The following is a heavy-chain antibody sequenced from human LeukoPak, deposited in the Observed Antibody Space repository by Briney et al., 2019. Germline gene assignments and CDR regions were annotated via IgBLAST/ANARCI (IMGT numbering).Heavy chain of an antibody. V-gene: IGHV3-33*08. CDR2: IWYDGSNK. D-gene: IGHD2-15*01. Sequence: GGSLRLSCEVSGLTFSSYGMHWVRQAPGKGLEWVAVIWYDGSNKYYADSVKGRFTISRDNSKNTLYLQMNSLRAEDTAVYYCARDLGYCSGGSCYYYGMDVWGQGTTVTVSS. CDR3: ARDLGYCSGGSCYYYGMDV. J-gene: IGHJ6*02. CDR1: GLTFSSYG.